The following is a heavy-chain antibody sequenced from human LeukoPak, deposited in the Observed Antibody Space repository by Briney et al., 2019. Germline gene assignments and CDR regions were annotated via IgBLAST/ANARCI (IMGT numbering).Heavy chain of an antibody. CDR2: IIPIFGTA. V-gene: IGHV1-69*13. Sequence: SVRVSCKASGYTFTGYYIHWVRQAPGQGLEWMGGIIPIFGTANYAQKFQGRVTITADESTSTAYMELSSLRSEDTAVYYCASCQVRGVILAYYYYYGMDVWGQGTTVTVSS. J-gene: IGHJ6*02. CDR3: ASCQVRGVILAYYYYYGMDV. CDR1: GYTFTGYY. D-gene: IGHD3-10*01.